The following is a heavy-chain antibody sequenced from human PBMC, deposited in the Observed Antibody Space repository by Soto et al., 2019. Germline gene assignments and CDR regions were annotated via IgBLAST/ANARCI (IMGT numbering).Heavy chain of an antibody. CDR1: GGSFSGYY. D-gene: IGHD3-22*01. V-gene: IGHV4-34*01. Sequence: PSETLSLTCAVCGGSFSGYYWTWIRQHPGTGLEWIGEINHSGSTNYNPSLKSRVTISVDTSKNQFSLKLTSVTADDTAVYYCARSYYDSTGFAVDPWGQGTLVTVSS. CDR3: ARSYYDSTGFAVDP. J-gene: IGHJ5*02. CDR2: INHSGST.